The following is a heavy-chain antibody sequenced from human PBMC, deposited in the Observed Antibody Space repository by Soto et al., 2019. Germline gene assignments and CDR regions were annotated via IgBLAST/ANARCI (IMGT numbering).Heavy chain of an antibody. CDR2: IYYSGST. V-gene: IGHV4-39*01. CDR1: GGSISSRTYY. Sequence: QLQLQESGPGLVMPSETLSLTCTVSGGSISSRTYYWGWIRQPPGKGLEWIGSIYYSGSTYYNPSLKSRVTISVDTSKNQFSLKLNSVTAADTAVYYCARRDSYFDSWGQGTLVTVSS. J-gene: IGHJ4*02. CDR3: ARRDSYFDS.